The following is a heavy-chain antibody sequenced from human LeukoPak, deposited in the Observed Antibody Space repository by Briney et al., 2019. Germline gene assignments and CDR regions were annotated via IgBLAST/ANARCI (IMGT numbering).Heavy chain of an antibody. CDR2: INHSGST. CDR1: GGSFSGYY. V-gene: IGHV4-34*01. Sequence: PSETLSLTCAVYGGSFSGYYWSWIRQPPGKGLEWIGEINHSGSTNYDPSLKSRVTISVDTSKNQFSLKLSSVTAADTAVYYCARGQRGAFLEWLLTHRSWFDPWGQGTLVTVSS. D-gene: IGHD3-3*01. CDR3: ARGQRGAFLEWLLTHRSWFDP. J-gene: IGHJ5*02.